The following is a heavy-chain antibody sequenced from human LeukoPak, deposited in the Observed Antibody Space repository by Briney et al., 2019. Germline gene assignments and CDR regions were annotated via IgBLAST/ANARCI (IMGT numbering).Heavy chain of an antibody. J-gene: IGHJ6*02. CDR3: ARDVAARPYYYYGMDV. Sequence: PGRSLRLSCAASGFTFSSYGMHWVRQAPGKGLEWVAVIWYDGSNKYYADSVKGRFTISRDNAKNSLYLQMNSLRAEDTAVYYCARDVAARPYYYYGMDVWGQGTTVTVSS. V-gene: IGHV3-33*01. CDR1: GFTFSSYG. CDR2: IWYDGSNK. D-gene: IGHD6-6*01.